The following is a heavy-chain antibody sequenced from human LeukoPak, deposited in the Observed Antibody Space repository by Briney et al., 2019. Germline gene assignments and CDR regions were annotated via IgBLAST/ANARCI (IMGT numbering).Heavy chain of an antibody. CDR3: ARDEGSYGPHKYYFDY. CDR2: INPNSGGT. V-gene: IGHV1-2*02. Sequence: ASVKVSCKTSGYTFTGYYMRWVRQAPGQGLEWMGWINPNSGGTNYAQKLQGRVTMTTDTSTSTAYMELRSLRSDDTAVYYCARDEGSYGPHKYYFDYWGQGTLVTVSS. D-gene: IGHD5-18*01. CDR1: GYTFTGYY. J-gene: IGHJ4*02.